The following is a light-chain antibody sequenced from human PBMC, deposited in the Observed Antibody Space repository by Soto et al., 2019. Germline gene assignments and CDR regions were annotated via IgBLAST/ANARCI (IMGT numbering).Light chain of an antibody. V-gene: IGKV3D-20*01. CDR3: QQYGSSPIT. J-gene: IGKJ5*01. CDR1: ESVSSNQ. CDR2: DAS. Sequence: SPAALSLSPGERAALSCGASESVSSNQLAWYQQKPGLAPRLLLYDASSRASGIPERFSGSGSGTGFSLTISSLEPEDSAVYYCQQYGSSPITLGQGTRLKI.